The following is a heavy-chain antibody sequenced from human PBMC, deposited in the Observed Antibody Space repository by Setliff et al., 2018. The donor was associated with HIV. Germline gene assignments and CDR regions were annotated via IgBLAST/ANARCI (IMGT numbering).Heavy chain of an antibody. CDR3: AHSWSGGIGKPGFDY. CDR2: IYWDDEK. V-gene: IGHV2-5*02. D-gene: IGHD2-15*01. J-gene: IGHJ4*02. CDR1: GFSLTASGVG. Sequence: SGPTLVNPTQTLTLTCTFSGFSLTASGVGVGWVRQPPGKALEWLGIIYWDDEKRYSPSLKSRLTITKDTSKNQVVLTMTNMDPVDTATYYCAHSWSGGIGKPGFDYWGQGTLVTVSS.